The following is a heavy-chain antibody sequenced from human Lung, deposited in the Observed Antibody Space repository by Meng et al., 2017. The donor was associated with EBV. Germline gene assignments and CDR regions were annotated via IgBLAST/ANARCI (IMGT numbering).Heavy chain of an antibody. Sequence: QVQMAQSGSEFTKPGASVKVSFKASGYTFINYAINWVRQAPGQGLEWMGWINTHTGNPTYGQGFTGRFVLSSDTSVSTANLQISSLKAEDTAVYYCARGGPYPDSSGFHWYFDLWGRGTLVTVSS. J-gene: IGHJ2*01. D-gene: IGHD3-22*01. CDR1: GYTFINYA. CDR3: ARGGPYPDSSGFHWYFDL. V-gene: IGHV7-4-1*02. CDR2: INTHTGNP.